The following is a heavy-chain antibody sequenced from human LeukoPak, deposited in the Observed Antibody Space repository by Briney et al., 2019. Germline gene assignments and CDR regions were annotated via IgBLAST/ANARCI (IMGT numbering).Heavy chain of an antibody. J-gene: IGHJ2*01. CDR1: GFTFSSYA. V-gene: IGHV3-23*01. Sequence: GSLRLSCAASGFTFSSYAMSWVRQAPGKGLVWVSGISGSGGSTFYTDSVKGRFTISRDNSKNTLNLQMNSLRAEDTAVYYCAKDRAVVGDYWYFDLWGRGTLVTVSS. CDR2: ISGSGGST. D-gene: IGHD6-19*01. CDR3: AKDRAVVGDYWYFDL.